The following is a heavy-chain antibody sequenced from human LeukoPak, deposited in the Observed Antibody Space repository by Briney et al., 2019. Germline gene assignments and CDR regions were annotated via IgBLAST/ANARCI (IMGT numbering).Heavy chain of an antibody. Sequence: SETLSLTCTVSGGSISSYYWTWIRQPPGKGLEWIGYIYYSGSTNYNPSLKSRVTISVDTSKNQFSLKLSSVTAVDTAVYYCARGRWYVDYWGQGTLVTVSS. J-gene: IGHJ4*02. CDR1: GGSISSYY. CDR2: IYYSGST. D-gene: IGHD6-13*01. CDR3: ARGRWYVDY. V-gene: IGHV4-59*13.